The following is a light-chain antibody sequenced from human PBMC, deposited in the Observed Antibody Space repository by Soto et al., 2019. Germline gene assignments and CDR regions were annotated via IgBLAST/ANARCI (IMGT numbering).Light chain of an antibody. CDR3: QVWDSSSDHVV. J-gene: IGLJ3*02. Sequence: SSELTQPPSMSVAPGQTARMTCGGNNIGSKSVQWYQQKPGQAPVLVVYDDYDRPSGVPERFSGTNSGNTATLTISRVEAGDEADYYCQVWDSSSDHVVFGGGTKVTVL. V-gene: IGLV3-21*02. CDR2: DDY. CDR1: NIGSKS.